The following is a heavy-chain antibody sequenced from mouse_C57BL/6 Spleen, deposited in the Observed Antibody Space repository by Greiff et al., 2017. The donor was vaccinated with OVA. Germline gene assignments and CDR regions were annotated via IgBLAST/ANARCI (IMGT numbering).Heavy chain of an antibody. CDR2: IRSKSSNYAT. Sequence: EVQVVESGGGLVQPKGSLKLSCAASGFTFNTYAMHWVRQAPGKGLEWVARIRSKSSNYATYYADSVKDRFTISRDDSQSMLYLQMNNLKTEDTAMYYCVREGTLLLRFDYWGQGTTLTVSS. CDR1: GFTFNTYA. CDR3: VREGTLLLRFDY. D-gene: IGHD1-1*01. J-gene: IGHJ2*01. V-gene: IGHV10-3*01.